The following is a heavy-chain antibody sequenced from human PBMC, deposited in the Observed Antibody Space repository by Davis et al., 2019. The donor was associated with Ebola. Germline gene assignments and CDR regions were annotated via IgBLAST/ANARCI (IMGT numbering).Heavy chain of an antibody. Sequence: MPGGSLRLSCAVYGGSFSGYYWSWIRQPPGKGLEWIGEINHSGSTNYNPSLKSRVTISVDRSKNQFSLKLSSVTAADTAVYYCARGGEMYAFDIWGQGTMVTVSS. V-gene: IGHV4-34*01. J-gene: IGHJ3*02. CDR1: GGSFSGYY. CDR2: INHSGST. D-gene: IGHD3-16*01. CDR3: ARGGEMYAFDI.